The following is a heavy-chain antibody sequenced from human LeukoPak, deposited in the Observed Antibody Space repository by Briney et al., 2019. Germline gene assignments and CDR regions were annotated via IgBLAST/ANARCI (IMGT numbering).Heavy chain of an antibody. CDR1: GYSISSGDY. J-gene: IGHJ5*02. D-gene: IGHD3-3*01. V-gene: IGHV4-38-2*02. Sequence: SETLSLTCTVSGYSISSGDYWGWIRQPPGKGLEWIACIDHSGTTHHTPSLKSPIRIALDPSKNQLSLSLRSVTAADTAVYYCARVWRILRGADWFDPWGQGTLVTFSS. CDR3: ARVWRILRGADWFDP. CDR2: IDHSGTT.